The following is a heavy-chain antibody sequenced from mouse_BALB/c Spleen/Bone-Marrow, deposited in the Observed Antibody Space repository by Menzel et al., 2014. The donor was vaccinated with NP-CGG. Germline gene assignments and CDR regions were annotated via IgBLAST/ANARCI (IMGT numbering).Heavy chain of an antibody. J-gene: IGHJ1*01. D-gene: IGHD1-1*01. CDR1: GFNIKDTY. CDR2: IDPANGNT. CDR3: ASYYYGRYFDV. Sequence: VQLQQSGAELVKPGASVKLSCTASGFNIKDTYMHWVKLRPEQGLEWIGRIDPANGNTKYDPKFQGKATITADTSSNTAYLQLSSLTSEDTAVYYCASYYYGRYFDVWGAGTTVTVSS. V-gene: IGHV14-3*02.